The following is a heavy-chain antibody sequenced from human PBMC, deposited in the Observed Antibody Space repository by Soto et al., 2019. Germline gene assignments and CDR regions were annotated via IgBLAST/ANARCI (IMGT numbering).Heavy chain of an antibody. V-gene: IGHV1-69*01. Sequence: QVQLVQSGAEVKKPGSSVKVSCKASGGTFSSYAISWVRQAPGQGLEWMGGIIPIFGTANYAQKFQGRVTITADESTSTAYMELSSLRSEDTAVYYCARDKGYYYDSSGSRWWFDPWGQGTLVTVSS. D-gene: IGHD3-22*01. CDR3: ARDKGYYYDSSGSRWWFDP. CDR2: IIPIFGTA. CDR1: GGTFSSYA. J-gene: IGHJ5*02.